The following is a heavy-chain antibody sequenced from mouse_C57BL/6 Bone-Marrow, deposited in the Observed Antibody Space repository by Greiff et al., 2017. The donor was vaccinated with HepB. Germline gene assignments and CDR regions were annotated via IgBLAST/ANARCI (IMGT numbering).Heavy chain of an antibody. CDR2: INYDGSST. CDR1: GFTFSDYY. V-gene: IGHV5-16*01. Sequence: EVMLVESEGGLVQPGSSMKLSCTASGFTFSDYYMAWVRQVPEKGLEWVANINYDGSSTYYLDSLKSRFIISRDNAKNILYLQMSSLKSEDTATYYCARYDYDDWFAYWGQGTLVTVSA. D-gene: IGHD2-4*01. J-gene: IGHJ3*01. CDR3: ARYDYDDWFAY.